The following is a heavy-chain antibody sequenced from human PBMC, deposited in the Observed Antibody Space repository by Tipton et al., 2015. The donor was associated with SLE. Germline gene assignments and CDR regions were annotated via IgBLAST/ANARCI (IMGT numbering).Heavy chain of an antibody. V-gene: IGHV3-30*18. CDR1: GFTFSTYN. Sequence: RSLRLSCTASGFTFSTYNMHWVRQAPGKGLEWVATIWDDGSKEYYADSVKGRFTISRDNSKNTLYLQMISLRAEDTGVYYCAKDQELDYYYRYGLDVWGQGTTVTVSS. CDR2: IWDDGSKE. D-gene: IGHD3/OR15-3a*01. J-gene: IGHJ6*02. CDR3: AKDQELDYYYRYGLDV.